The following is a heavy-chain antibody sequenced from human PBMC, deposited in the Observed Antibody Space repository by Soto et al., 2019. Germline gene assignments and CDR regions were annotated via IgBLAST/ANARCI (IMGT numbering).Heavy chain of an antibody. V-gene: IGHV3-30*18. CDR2: ISYHGNDK. Sequence: QVQLVESGGGVVQPGRSLRLSCAAPGFTFSTYGMHWVRQAPGKGLEWVAVISYHGNDKYYAESVKGRFTISRDNFKNTLYLQMDSLRAEDTAVYYCAKDHLLTTVTTVGDWGQGTLVTVSS. CDR1: GFTFSTYG. J-gene: IGHJ4*02. D-gene: IGHD4-17*01. CDR3: AKDHLLTTVTTVGD.